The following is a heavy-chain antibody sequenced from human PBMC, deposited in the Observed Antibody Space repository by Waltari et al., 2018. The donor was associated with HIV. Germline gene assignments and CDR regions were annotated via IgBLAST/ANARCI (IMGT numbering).Heavy chain of an antibody. D-gene: IGHD1-26*01. V-gene: IGHV3-74*01. CDR1: GFTFSSYW. Sequence: EVQLVESGGGSVQPGGSLRLSCAASGFTFSSYWMHWVRQAPGKGLGWVSRINSDGRSTSYADSVKGRFTSSRDNAKNTVYLQMNRLRAEDTAVYYCARAGRDGKLPPDYWGQGTLVTVSS. CDR3: ARAGRDGKLPPDY. CDR2: INSDGRST. J-gene: IGHJ4*02.